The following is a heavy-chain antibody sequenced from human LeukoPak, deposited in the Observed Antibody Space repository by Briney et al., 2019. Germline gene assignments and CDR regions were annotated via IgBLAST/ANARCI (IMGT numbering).Heavy chain of an antibody. CDR1: GFTFSSYS. V-gene: IGHV3-21*01. CDR2: ISSSSSYI. Sequence: GGSLRLSCAASGFTFSSYSMNWVRQAPGKGLEWVSSISSSSSYIYYADSVKGRFTISRDNAKNSLYLQMNSLRTEDTAVYYCARDYCSGGSCYRNDAFDIWGQGTMVTVSS. J-gene: IGHJ3*02. CDR3: ARDYCSGGSCYRNDAFDI. D-gene: IGHD2-15*01.